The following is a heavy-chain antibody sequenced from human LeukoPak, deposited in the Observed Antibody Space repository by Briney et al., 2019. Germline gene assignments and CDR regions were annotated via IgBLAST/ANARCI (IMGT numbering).Heavy chain of an antibody. J-gene: IGHJ4*02. Sequence: ASVKVSCKASGYTFTSYGISWVRQAPGQGLEWMGWISAYNGNTNYAQKLQGRVTMTTDTSTSTAYMELRSLRSDDTAVYYCARFGVVPAAIPVLDFDYWGQGTLVTVSS. V-gene: IGHV1-18*01. CDR1: GYTFTSYG. D-gene: IGHD2-2*02. CDR2: ISAYNGNT. CDR3: ARFGVVPAAIPVLDFDY.